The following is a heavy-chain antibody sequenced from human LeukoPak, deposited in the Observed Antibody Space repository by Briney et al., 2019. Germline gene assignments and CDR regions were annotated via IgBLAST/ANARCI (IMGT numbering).Heavy chain of an antibody. Sequence: SETLSLTCAVYGGSFSGYYWSWIRQPPGKGLEWIGEINHSGSTNYNPSLKSRVTISVDTSKNQFSLKLSSVTAADTAVYYCAVSYGSGSYDYWGQGTLVTVSS. CDR3: AVSYGSGSYDY. CDR2: INHSGST. CDR1: GGSFSGYY. D-gene: IGHD3-10*01. V-gene: IGHV4-34*01. J-gene: IGHJ4*02.